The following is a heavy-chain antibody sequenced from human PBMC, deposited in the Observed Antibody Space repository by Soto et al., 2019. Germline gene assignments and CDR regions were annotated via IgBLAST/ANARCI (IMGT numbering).Heavy chain of an antibody. CDR3: ARDPHALDY. Sequence: EVQLVESGGGLVQPGGSLRLSCATSGFTFSSYSMNWVRQTPGKGLEWISYSRSYDDTKFYADSVKGRFAISRDTAKNSLYRQMNNLRDDDTAVYYCARDPHALDYWGQGTLVTVSS. CDR2: SRSYDDTK. J-gene: IGHJ4*02. V-gene: IGHV3-48*02. CDR1: GFTFSSYS.